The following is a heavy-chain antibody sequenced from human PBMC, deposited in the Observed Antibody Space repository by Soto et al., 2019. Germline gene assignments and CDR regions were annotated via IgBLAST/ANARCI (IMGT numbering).Heavy chain of an antibody. CDR1: GFTFSNYA. D-gene: IGHD3-3*01. V-gene: IGHV3-23*01. J-gene: IGHJ6*02. CDR3: ASMGYYDFWSGRTGYYYGMDV. CDR2: ISGSGGST. Sequence: GGSLRLSCAASGFTFSNYAMNWVRQAPGKGLEWVSVISGSGGSTYYADSVKGRFTISRDNAKNSLYLQMNSLRDEDTAVYYCASMGYYDFWSGRTGYYYGMDVWGQGTTVTVPS.